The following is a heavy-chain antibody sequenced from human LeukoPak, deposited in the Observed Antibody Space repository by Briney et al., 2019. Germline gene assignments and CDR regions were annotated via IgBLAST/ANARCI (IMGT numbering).Heavy chain of an antibody. CDR1: GYSFTTYW. D-gene: IGHD2-2*01. CDR2: IYPGNSDI. CDR3: ARHLSSITSCPHY. J-gene: IGHJ4*02. V-gene: IGHV5-51*01. Sequence: GESLKISCKGSGYSFTTYWIAWVRQMPGKGLEWMGVIYPGNSDITYSPSFQGQVTISVDKSISTAYLQWSSLKASDTAIYYCARHLSSITSCPHYWGQGTLVTVSP.